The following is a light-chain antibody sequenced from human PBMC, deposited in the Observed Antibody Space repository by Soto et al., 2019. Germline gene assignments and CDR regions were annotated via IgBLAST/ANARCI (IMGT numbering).Light chain of an antibody. Sequence: DIQMTQSPSSLSASVGYRVTITCRASQGISNYLGWSQQKPGEVPKLLIYGASTLHSGVPSRFSGSGSGTDFTLTISILQPEDVATYYCQKFDGAPYTFGQGTKLEIK. CDR3: QKFDGAPYT. V-gene: IGKV1-27*01. J-gene: IGKJ2*01. CDR2: GAS. CDR1: QGISNY.